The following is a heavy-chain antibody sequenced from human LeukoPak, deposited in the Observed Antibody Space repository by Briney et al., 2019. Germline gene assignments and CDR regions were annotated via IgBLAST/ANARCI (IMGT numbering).Heavy chain of an antibody. J-gene: IGHJ4*02. CDR3: AGRYCSSTSCYPAGVLTG. D-gene: IGHD2-2*01. CDR1: GGTFSSYA. Sequence: GSSVKVSCKASGGTFSSYAISWVRQAPGQGLEWMGGIIPIFGTANYAQKFQGRVTITADESTSTAYMELSSLRSEDTAVYYCAGRYCSSTSCYPAGVLTGWGQGTLVTVSS. CDR2: IIPIFGTA. V-gene: IGHV1-69*01.